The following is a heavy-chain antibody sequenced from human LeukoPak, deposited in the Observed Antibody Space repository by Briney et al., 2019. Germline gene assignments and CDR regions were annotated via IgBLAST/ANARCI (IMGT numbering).Heavy chain of an antibody. CDR2: TYYRSKWYN. V-gene: IGHV6-1*01. J-gene: IGHJ5*02. D-gene: IGHD3-22*01. CDR3: ARVVHYYDSSGYYSGNWFDP. Sequence: SQTLSLTCAIYGDSVSSNSAALNWIRQSPSRGLEWLGRTYYRSKWYNDYAVSVKSRITINPDTSKNQFSLQLNSVTPEDTAVYYCARVVHYYDSSGYYSGNWFDPWGQGTLVTVSS. CDR1: GDSVSSNSAA.